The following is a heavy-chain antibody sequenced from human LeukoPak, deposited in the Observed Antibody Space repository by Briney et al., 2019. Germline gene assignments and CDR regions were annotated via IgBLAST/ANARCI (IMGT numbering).Heavy chain of an antibody. V-gene: IGHV1-46*01. J-gene: IGHJ5*02. D-gene: IGHD2-8*01. CDR3: ARDMLAVPSNWFDP. CDR1: GYTFTSYF. Sequence: ASVKVSCKASGYTFTSYFIHWVRQAPGQGLEWMGVINPSGGGTSYAQKFQGRVTMTRDTSTSTVYMDLRSLRSEDTAVYFCARDMLAVPSNWFDPWGQGTLVTVSS. CDR2: INPSGGGT.